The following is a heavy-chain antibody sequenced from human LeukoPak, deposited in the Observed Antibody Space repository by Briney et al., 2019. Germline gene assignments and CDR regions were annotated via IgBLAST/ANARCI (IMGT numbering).Heavy chain of an antibody. V-gene: IGHV1-8*01. J-gene: IGHJ4*02. Sequence: ASVKVSCKASGYTFTSYEINWVRQATGQGLEWMGWMNPNSGSAGYAQKFQGRVTMTRNTSIRTGYMELSSLRSEDTAVYYCARDVGEYCSSTNCYASNYWGQGTLVTVSS. D-gene: IGHD2-2*01. CDR3: ARDVGEYCSSTNCYASNY. CDR1: GYTFTSYE. CDR2: MNPNSGSA.